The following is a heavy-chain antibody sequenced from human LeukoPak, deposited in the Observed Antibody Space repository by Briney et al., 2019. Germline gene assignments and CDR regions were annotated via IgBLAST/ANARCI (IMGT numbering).Heavy chain of an antibody. V-gene: IGHV1-2*02. CDR2: INPNSGGT. Sequence: GASVKVSCKASGYTFTGYYMHWVRQAPGQGLEWMGWINPNSGGTNYAQKFQGRVTMTGDTSISTAYMELSRLRSDDTAVYYCARNIGTQYYYDSSGLSYYFDYWGQGTLVTVSS. J-gene: IGHJ4*02. CDR1: GYTFTGYY. CDR3: ARNIGTQYYYDSSGLSYYFDY. D-gene: IGHD3-22*01.